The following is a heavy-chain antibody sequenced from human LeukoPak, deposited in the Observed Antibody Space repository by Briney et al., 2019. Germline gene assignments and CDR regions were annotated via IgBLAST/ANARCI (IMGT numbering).Heavy chain of an antibody. CDR3: ARIPAWLGAFGYFDV. D-gene: IGHD3-10*01. Sequence: PGGSLRLSCRGSEFIYGNYWMTWVRQAPGKGLEWVANVKQDGRERHYVDSVEGRFTISRDNTQNSVYLQMNDVRVEDTALYYCARIPAWLGAFGYFDVWGRGTLVTVSS. CDR1: EFIYGNYW. J-gene: IGHJ2*01. V-gene: IGHV3-7*01. CDR2: VKQDGRER.